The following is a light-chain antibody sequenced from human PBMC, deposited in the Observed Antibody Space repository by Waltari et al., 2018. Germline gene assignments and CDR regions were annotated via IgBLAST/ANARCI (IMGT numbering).Light chain of an antibody. J-gene: IGKJ2*01. CDR3: QQYYTTPYT. Sequence: DIVMTQAPDSLAVSLGERATRSGTSSQSVLYSSTNKNYLAWYQQKPGQPPKLLIYWASTRESWVPDRFSGSGSGTDFTLTVSSLQAEDVAVYYCQQYYTTPYTFGQGTKLEIK. V-gene: IGKV4-1*01. CDR2: WAS. CDR1: QSVLYSSTNKNY.